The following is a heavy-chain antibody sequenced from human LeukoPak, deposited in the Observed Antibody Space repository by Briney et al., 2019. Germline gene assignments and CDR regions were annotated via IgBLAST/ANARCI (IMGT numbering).Heavy chain of an antibody. CDR1: GGXFSSYA. V-gene: IGHV1-18*01. D-gene: IGHD2-15*01. CDR2: ISTYTGDT. CDR3: ARPRGYCSGGNCYSDF. Sequence: ASVKVSCKASGGXFSSYAISWVRQAPGQGLEWMGWISTYTGDTNYVQKFQGRVTMTTDTSTSTVYMELRSLRSDDTALYYCARPRGYCSGGNCYSDFWGQGTLVTVSS. J-gene: IGHJ4*02.